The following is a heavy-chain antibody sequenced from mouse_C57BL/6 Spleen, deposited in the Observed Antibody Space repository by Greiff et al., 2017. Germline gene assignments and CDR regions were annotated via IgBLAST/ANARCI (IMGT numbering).Heavy chain of an antibody. V-gene: IGHV14-1*01. CDR2: IDPEDGDT. CDR1: GFNIKDYY. CDR3: TALYGSSFLGYFDV. Sequence: EVQLQQSGAELVRPGASVKLSCTASGFNIKDYYMHWVKQRPEQSLEWIGRIDPEDGDTEYAPKFQGKATMTADTSSNTAYLQLSSLTSEDTAVYYCTALYGSSFLGYFDVWGTGTTVTVSS. D-gene: IGHD1-1*01. J-gene: IGHJ1*03.